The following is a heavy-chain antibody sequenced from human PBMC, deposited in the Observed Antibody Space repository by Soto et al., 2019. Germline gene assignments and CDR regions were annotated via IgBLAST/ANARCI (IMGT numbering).Heavy chain of an antibody. CDR3: ARTHYSMDV. V-gene: IGHV4-34*01. J-gene: IGHJ6*03. CDR2: INLRGNT. Sequence: QVQLLQWGAGLLKPSETLSLTCAVYGGSFSDFHWSWIRQPAGKGLEWIAEINLRGNTNYNPSLKSRVTMSVDTSQNQFSLKMTSVTAADTAVYYCARTHYSMDVWDKGTTVTVSS. CDR1: GGSFSDFH.